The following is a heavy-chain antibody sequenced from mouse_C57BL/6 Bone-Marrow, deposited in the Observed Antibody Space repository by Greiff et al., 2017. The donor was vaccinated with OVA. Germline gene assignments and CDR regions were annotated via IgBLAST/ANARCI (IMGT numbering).Heavy chain of an antibody. CDR3: ACRIYYYGSSYVYWYFDV. Sequence: QVQLQQSGAELVKPGASVKISCKASGYAFSSYWMNWVKQRPGKGLEWIGQIYPGDGDTNYNGKFKGKATLTADKSSSTAYMQLSSLTSEDSAVYYCACRIYYYGSSYVYWYFDVWGTGTTVTVSS. J-gene: IGHJ1*03. CDR1: GYAFSSYW. CDR2: IYPGDGDT. D-gene: IGHD1-1*01. V-gene: IGHV1-80*01.